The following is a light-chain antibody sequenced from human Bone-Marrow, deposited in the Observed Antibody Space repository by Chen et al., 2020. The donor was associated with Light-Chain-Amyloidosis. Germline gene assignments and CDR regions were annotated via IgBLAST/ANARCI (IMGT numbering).Light chain of an antibody. V-gene: IGLV3-21*02. Sequence: SYVLTQPSSVSVAPGQTAPIACGGNKIGSTSVHWYQQTPGQAPLLVVYDDSDPPSGIPERLSGSNSGNTATLTISRVEAGDEADYYCQVWDRSSDRPVFGGGTKLTVL. CDR1: KIGSTS. J-gene: IGLJ3*02. CDR2: DDS. CDR3: QVWDRSSDRPV.